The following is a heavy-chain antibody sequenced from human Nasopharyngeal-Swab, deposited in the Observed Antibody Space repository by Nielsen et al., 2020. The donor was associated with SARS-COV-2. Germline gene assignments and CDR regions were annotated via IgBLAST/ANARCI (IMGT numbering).Heavy chain of an antibody. V-gene: IGHV3-72*01. D-gene: IGHD2-15*01. CDR1: GFTFSDHY. CDR2: SRDKAQSYTT. J-gene: IGHJ4*02. CDR3: TRGSCRGGTCCGGDY. Sequence: GESLKISCVASGFTFSDHYLDWVRQAPGKGLEWVGRSRDKAQSYTTEYAASVRGRFTLSRDDSKDSLYLQMNSLKIEDTAMYYCTRGSCRGGTCCGGDYWGQGTLVTVSS.